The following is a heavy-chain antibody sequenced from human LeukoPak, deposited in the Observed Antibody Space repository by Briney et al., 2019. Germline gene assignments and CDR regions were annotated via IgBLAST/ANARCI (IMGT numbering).Heavy chain of an antibody. CDR1: GFTFSSYA. Sequence: GGSLRLSCAASGFTFSSYAMSWVRQAPGKGLEWVSAISGSGGSTYYADSVKGRFTISRDNSKNTLYLQMNSLRAEDTAVYYCAKVVWFGELLYRRPFDYWGQGTLVTVSS. V-gene: IGHV3-23*01. CDR3: AKVVWFGELLYRRPFDY. J-gene: IGHJ4*02. CDR2: ISGSGGST. D-gene: IGHD3-10*01.